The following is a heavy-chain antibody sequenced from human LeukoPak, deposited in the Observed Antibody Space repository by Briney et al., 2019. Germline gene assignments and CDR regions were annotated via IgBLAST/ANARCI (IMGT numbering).Heavy chain of an antibody. CDR1: GYSFTSYW. J-gene: IGHJ5*02. CDR2: IYPGDSDT. CDR3: ARSTRKYCSGGSCYSYWFDP. Sequence: GESLKISCKGSGYSFTSYWIGWVRQMPGKGLEWVGIIYPGDSDTRYSPSFQGQVTISADKSISTAYLQWSSLKASDTAMYYCARSTRKYCSGGSCYSYWFDPWGQGTLVTVSS. V-gene: IGHV5-51*01. D-gene: IGHD2-15*01.